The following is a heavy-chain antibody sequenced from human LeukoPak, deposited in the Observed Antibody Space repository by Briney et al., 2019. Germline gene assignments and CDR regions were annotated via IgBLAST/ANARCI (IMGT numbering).Heavy chain of an antibody. J-gene: IGHJ6*03. CDR2: IYYSGST. V-gene: IGHV4-59*08. Sequence: SETLSLTCTVSGGSISSYYWSWIRQPPGRGLEWIGYIYYSGSTNYNPSLTSRVTMSVDTSKNQISLNLSSVTAADTAVYYCARVSGDCSSTSCYWGYYMDVWGKGTTVTVSS. D-gene: IGHD2-2*01. CDR3: ARVSGDCSSTSCYWGYYMDV. CDR1: GGSISSYY.